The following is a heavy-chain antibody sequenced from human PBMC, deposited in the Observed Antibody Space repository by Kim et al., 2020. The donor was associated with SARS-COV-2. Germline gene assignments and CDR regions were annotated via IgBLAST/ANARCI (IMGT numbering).Heavy chain of an antibody. J-gene: IGHJ6*01. CDR1: GFTVSSNY. V-gene: IGHV3-66*01. CDR2: IYSGGST. CDR3: SGDATDYGVYWSGYSYGM. Sequence: GGSLRLSCAASGFTVSSNYMSWVRQAPGKGLEWVSVIYSGGSTYYADSVKGRLTISRDNSKNKLYLQMNSIRAEDTTVYYCSGDATDYGVYWSGYSYGM. D-gene: IGHD4-17*01.